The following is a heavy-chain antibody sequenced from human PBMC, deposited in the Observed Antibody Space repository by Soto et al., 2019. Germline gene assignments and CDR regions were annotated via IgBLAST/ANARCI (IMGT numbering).Heavy chain of an antibody. V-gene: IGHV1-2*02. CDR3: GRGRSGQIVIFY. J-gene: IGHJ4*02. CDR2: IGPESGAT. Sequence: WASVKVSCKTSGYTFTGHYIHWVRQAPQQGPEWMGEIGPESGATRYAEKFRGRVTMTMDTSITTVYMELRNLSPDDTAVYYCGRGRSGQIVIFYWGQGTPVTVSS. CDR1: GYTFTGHY. D-gene: IGHD1-26*01.